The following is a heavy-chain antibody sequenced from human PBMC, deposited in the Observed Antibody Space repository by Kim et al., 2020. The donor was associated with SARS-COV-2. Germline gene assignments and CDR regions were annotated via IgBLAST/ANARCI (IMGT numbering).Heavy chain of an antibody. D-gene: IGHD3-10*01. J-gene: IGHJ4*02. V-gene: IGHV4-39*01. Sequence: SETLSLTCSVSGGSMSTSSYYWGWTRQPPGKGLEWIGSFYYSGSTYYNPSLKSRVTISVDTSKNQFSLKLRSVSAADTAVYYCASLPGGRRAGDYWGQGTLVIVSS. CDR2: FYYSGST. CDR1: GGSMSTSSYY. CDR3: ASLPGGRRAGDY.